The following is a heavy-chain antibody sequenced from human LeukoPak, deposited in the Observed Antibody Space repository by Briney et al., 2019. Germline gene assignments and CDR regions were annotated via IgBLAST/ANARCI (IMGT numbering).Heavy chain of an antibody. D-gene: IGHD3-9*01. V-gene: IGHV4-61*01. CDR1: GYSISSGYY. CDR3: ARDPGKYYDILTGYYYYYYYGMDV. CDR2: IYYSGST. J-gene: IGHJ6*04. Sequence: SETLSLTCAVSGYSISSGYYWGWIRQPPGKGLEWIGYIYYSGSTNYNPSLKSRVTISVDTSKNQFSLKLSSVTAADTAVYYCARDPGKYYDILTGYYYYYYYGMDVWGKGTTVTVSS.